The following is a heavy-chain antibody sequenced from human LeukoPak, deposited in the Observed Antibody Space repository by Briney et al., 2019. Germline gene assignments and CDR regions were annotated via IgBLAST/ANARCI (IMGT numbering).Heavy chain of an antibody. V-gene: IGHV1-46*01. Sequence: ASVKVSCKASGYTFTSYYMHWVRQAPGQGLEGMGIINPSGGSTSYAQKFQGRVTMTRDMSTSTVYMELSSLRSEDTAVYYCARSNVLRFLEWFSEEFDYWGQGTLVTVSS. CDR3: ARSNVLRFLEWFSEEFDY. D-gene: IGHD3-3*01. CDR1: GYTFTSYY. CDR2: INPSGGST. J-gene: IGHJ4*02.